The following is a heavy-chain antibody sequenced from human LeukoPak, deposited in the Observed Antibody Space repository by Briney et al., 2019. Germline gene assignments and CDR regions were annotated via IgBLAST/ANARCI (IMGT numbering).Heavy chain of an antibody. CDR1: GFSFGSYW. CDR3: AKDGRGSAWYSGNWFDP. V-gene: IGHV3-7*03. Sequence: GGSLRLSCAASGFSFGSYWMSWVRQAPGKGLEWVANIKQEGSEKFYVDSVKGRFTISRDNAKNSLHLEMNSLRPEDTAFYYCAKDGRGSAWYSGNWFDPWGRGTLVTVSS. J-gene: IGHJ5*02. CDR2: IKQEGSEK. D-gene: IGHD6-19*01.